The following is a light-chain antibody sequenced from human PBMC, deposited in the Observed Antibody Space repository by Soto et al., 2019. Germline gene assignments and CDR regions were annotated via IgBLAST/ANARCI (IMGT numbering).Light chain of an antibody. J-gene: IGLJ2*01. CDR1: TGAVTSGHY. V-gene: IGLV7-46*01. CDR2: DTS. CDR3: LLSYSGALVV. Sequence: HAVVTQEPSLTVSPGGTVTLTCGSSTGAVTSGHYPYWFQQKPGQAPRTLIYDTSNKHSWTPARFSGSLLGGKAALTLSGAQPEDEAEYYCLLSYSGALVVFGGGTQLTVL.